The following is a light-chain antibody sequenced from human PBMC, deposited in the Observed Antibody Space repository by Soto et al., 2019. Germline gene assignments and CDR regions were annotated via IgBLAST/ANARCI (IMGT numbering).Light chain of an antibody. Sequence: EIVLTQSPGTLSLSPGERATLSCRASQSVSSSYLAWYQQKPGQAPRLLIYGASRRATGIPDRFSGSGSGTDFNLTISRLEPEDIAVYYCQQDVSSPTFGQGTKVAI. J-gene: IGKJ1*01. CDR3: QQDVSSPT. CDR1: QSVSSSY. V-gene: IGKV3-20*01. CDR2: GAS.